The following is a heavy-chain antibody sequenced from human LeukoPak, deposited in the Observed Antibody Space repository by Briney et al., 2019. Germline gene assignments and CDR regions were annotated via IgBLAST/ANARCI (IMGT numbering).Heavy chain of an antibody. D-gene: IGHD2-15*01. CDR2: INPNSSGT. CDR1: GYTFTGYY. CDR3: ARMRCSGGSCSPTRGLNWFAP. J-gene: IGHJ5*02. V-gene: IGHV1-2*02. Sequence: ASVKVSCKASGYTFTGYYMHWVRQAPGQGLDWMGWINPNSSGTNYAQKFQGRGTMTRDTSISTAYMELSRLRSDDTAVYYCARMRCSGGSCSPTRGLNWFAPWGQGTLVSVSS.